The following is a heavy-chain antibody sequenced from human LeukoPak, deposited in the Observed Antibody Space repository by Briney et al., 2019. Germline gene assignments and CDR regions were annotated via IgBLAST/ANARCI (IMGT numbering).Heavy chain of an antibody. CDR3: ARRTGYSYANWFDP. CDR1: GYTFSSYG. Sequence: ATVKVSCKASGYTFSSYGISWVRQAPGQGLEWMGWISAYNGNTNYAQKFQGRVTITADKSTSTAYMELSSLRSEDTAVYYCARRTGYSYANWFDPWGQGTLVTVSS. CDR2: ISAYNGNT. D-gene: IGHD1-14*01. V-gene: IGHV1-18*01. J-gene: IGHJ5*02.